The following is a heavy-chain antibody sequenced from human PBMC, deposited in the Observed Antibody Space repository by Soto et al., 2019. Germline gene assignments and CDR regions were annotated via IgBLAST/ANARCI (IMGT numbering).Heavy chain of an antibody. Sequence: GGSLRLSCAASGFTFSSYAMHWVRQAPGKGLEWVAVISYDGSNKYYADSVKGRFTISRDNSKNTLYLQMNSLRAEDTAVYYCAASSSWIQLWSSVPWGQGTLVTVSS. D-gene: IGHD5-18*01. J-gene: IGHJ4*02. V-gene: IGHV3-30-3*01. CDR2: ISYDGSNK. CDR3: AASSSWIQLWSSVP. CDR1: GFTFSSYA.